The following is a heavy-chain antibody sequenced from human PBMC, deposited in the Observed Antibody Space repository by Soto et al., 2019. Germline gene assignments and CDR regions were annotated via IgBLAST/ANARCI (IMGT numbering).Heavy chain of an antibody. CDR2: INQDASEK. D-gene: IGHD3-22*01. V-gene: IGHV3-7*05. J-gene: IGHJ4*01. Sequence: GGSLRLSCVASGFTLSTYWVSWVRQAPGKGLEWVANINQDASEKYYMDSVKGRFAISRDDSKNMVYLQMNSLKTEDTGIYYCTTDSYSTMIVVRFDYWGHGTLVTVSS. CDR3: TTDSYSTMIVVRFDY. CDR1: GFTLSTYW.